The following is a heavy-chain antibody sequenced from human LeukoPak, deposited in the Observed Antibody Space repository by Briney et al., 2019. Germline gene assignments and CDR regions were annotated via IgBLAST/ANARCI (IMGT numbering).Heavy chain of an antibody. CDR1: GFTFSTYG. V-gene: IGHV3-33*01. CDR2: IWYDGSNK. D-gene: IGHD3-10*01. CDR3: ARVRLYGSGTYYSDY. Sequence: PGGSLRLSCAASGFTFSTYGMNWVRQAPGKGLEWVTLIWYDGSNKYYADSVKGRFTISRDNSKNTLYLQMNSLRAEDTAVYYCARVRLYGSGTYYSDYWGQGTLVTVSS. J-gene: IGHJ4*02.